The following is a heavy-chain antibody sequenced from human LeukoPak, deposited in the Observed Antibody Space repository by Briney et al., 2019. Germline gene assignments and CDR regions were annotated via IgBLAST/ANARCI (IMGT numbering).Heavy chain of an antibody. V-gene: IGHV3-21*01. Sequence: GGSLRLSCAASGFTISRYSMNWVRQAPGKGLEWVSSISSSSSDKHYAESVKGRFTLSRDNAKNSLYLQMNSLRAEDTAVYYCARELRSYNAFDIWGQGTMVTVSS. CDR1: GFTISRYS. D-gene: IGHD4-23*01. J-gene: IGHJ3*02. CDR2: ISSSSSDK. CDR3: ARELRSYNAFDI.